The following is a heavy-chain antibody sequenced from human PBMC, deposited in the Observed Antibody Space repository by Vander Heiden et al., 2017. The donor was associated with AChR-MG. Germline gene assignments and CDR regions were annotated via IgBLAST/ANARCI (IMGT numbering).Heavy chain of an antibody. J-gene: IGHJ5*02. CDR1: GFTFSSYA. Sequence: EVQLLEYGGGLVQPGGSLRLSCAASGFTFSSYAMSWVRQAPGKGLEWFSAIRGSGGSTYYADSVKDRFTISRDNSKNTLYLQMNSLRAEDTAVYYCAKDLRFLEWLPWFDPWGQGTLVTVSS. CDR3: AKDLRFLEWLPWFDP. V-gene: IGHV3-23*01. D-gene: IGHD3-3*01. CDR2: IRGSGGST.